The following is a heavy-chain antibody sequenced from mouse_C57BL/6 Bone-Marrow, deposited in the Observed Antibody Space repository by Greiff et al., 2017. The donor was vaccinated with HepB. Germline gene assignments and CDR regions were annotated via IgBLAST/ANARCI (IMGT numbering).Heavy chain of an antibody. CDR1: GFNIKDDY. CDR2: IDPENGDT. Sequence: LQESGAELVRPGASVKLSCTASGFNIKDDYMHWVKQRPEQGLEWIGWIDPENGDTEYASKFQGKATITADTSSNTAYLQLSSLTSEDTAVYYCTTPWRGDFDYWGQGTTLTVSS. V-gene: IGHV14-4*01. J-gene: IGHJ2*01. CDR3: TTPWRGDFDY.